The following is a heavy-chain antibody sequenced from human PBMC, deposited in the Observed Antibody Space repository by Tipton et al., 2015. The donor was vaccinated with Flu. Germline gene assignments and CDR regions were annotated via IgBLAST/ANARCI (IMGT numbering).Heavy chain of an antibody. V-gene: IGHV4-59*01. J-gene: IGHJ4*02. Sequence: TLSLTCTVSGGSIIIYYWSWIRQPPGKGLEWIGYIYYSGSTNYNPSLKSRVTISVDTSKNQFSLKLSSVTAADTAVYYCARAPPEYYDSSGYPHFDYWGQGTLVTVSS. CDR1: GGSIIIYY. CDR2: IYYSGST. D-gene: IGHD3-22*01. CDR3: ARAPPEYYDSSGYPHFDY.